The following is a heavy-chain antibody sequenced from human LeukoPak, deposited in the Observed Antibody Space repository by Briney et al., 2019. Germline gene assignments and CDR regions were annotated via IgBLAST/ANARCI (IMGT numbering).Heavy chain of an antibody. V-gene: IGHV3-48*01. D-gene: IGHD4-11*01. CDR1: GFTFSSYS. Sequence: PGGSLRLSCAASGFTFSSYSMNWVRQAPGKGLEWVSYISSSSSTIYYADSVKGRFTISRDNAKNSLYLQMNSLRAEDTAVYYCASLAKYDYSGGDYWGQGTLVTVSS. CDR2: ISSSSSTI. CDR3: ASLAKYDYSGGDY. J-gene: IGHJ4*02.